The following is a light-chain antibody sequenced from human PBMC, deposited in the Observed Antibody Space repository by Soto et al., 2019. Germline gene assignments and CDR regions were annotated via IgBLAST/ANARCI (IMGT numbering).Light chain of an antibody. J-gene: IGLJ1*01. CDR2: DVS. CDR1: SSDVGGYNS. V-gene: IGLV2-14*03. CDR3: SSYTTSSTPHYV. Sequence: QSALTQPAPVSGSPGQSITISCTGTSSDVGGYNSVSWYQHHPGKAPKLMIFDVSDRPSGVSSRFSGSKSGNTASLTISCLQAVDEADYYCSSYTTSSTPHYVFGPGTKVTVL.